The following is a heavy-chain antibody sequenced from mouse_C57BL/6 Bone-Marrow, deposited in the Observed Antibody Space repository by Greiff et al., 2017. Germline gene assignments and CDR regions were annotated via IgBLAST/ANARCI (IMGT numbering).Heavy chain of an antibody. CDR2: IHPNSGGT. V-gene: IGHV1-72*01. CDR1: GYTFTSYW. J-gene: IGHJ4*01. CDR3: ARRGTMDY. Sequence: VQLQQPGAELVKPGASVKLSCKASGYTFTSYWMHWVKQRPGRGLEWIGRIHPNSGGTKYNEKFKSKATLTVDKPSSTAYMRLSSLTSEDSAVYDCARRGTMDYGGQGTSVTVSS.